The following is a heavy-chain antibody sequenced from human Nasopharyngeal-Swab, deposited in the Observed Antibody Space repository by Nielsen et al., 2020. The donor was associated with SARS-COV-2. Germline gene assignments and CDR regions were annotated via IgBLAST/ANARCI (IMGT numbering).Heavy chain of an antibody. D-gene: IGHD6-19*01. CDR1: GGTFSSYA. CDR2: IIPIFGTA. CDR3: ARESKKVAGLPNYYFYGMDV. J-gene: IGHJ6*02. Sequence: SVKVSCKASGGTFSSYAISWVRQAPGQGLEWMGGIIPIFGTANYAQKFQGRVTITADESTSTAYMELSSLRSEDTAVYYCARESKKVAGLPNYYFYGMDVWGQGTTVTVSS. V-gene: IGHV1-69*13.